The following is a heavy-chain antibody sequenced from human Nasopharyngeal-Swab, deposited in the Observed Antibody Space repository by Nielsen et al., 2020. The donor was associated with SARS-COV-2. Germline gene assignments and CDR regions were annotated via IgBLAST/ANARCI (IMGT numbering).Heavy chain of an antibody. CDR1: GGSIIRYY. D-gene: IGHD3-3*01. CDR2: IYTSGIT. Sequence: SEILSLTCTVSGGSIIRYYCLWILQLAGKGLVLFVLIYTSGITNYNPSLKSRVTMSVDTSKNQFSLKLSSVTAADTAVYYCARGPEYYDFWSGYLGNAFDIWGQGTMVTVSS. J-gene: IGHJ3*02. CDR3: ARGPEYYDFWSGYLGNAFDI. V-gene: IGHV4-4*07.